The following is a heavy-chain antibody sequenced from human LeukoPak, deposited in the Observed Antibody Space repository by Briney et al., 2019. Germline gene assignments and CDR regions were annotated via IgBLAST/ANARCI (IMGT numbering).Heavy chain of an antibody. D-gene: IGHD3-10*01. CDR2: TYYRSKWYN. J-gene: IGHJ5*02. CDR1: GDSVSSNSAA. CDR3: AREGLWFGIRGWFDP. Sequence: SQTLSLTCAISGDSVSSNSAAWNWIRQSPSRGLEWLGGTYYRSKWYNDYAVSVKSRITINPDTSKNQFSLQLNSVTPEDTAVYYCAREGLWFGIRGWFDPWGQGTLVTVSS. V-gene: IGHV6-1*01.